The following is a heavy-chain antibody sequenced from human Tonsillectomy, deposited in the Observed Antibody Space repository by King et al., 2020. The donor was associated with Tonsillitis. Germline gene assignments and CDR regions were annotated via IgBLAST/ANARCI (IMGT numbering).Heavy chain of an antibody. CDR2: IKQDGSER. CDR3: ARGRYCGGDCNAFDI. D-gene: IGHD2-21*02. CDR1: GFTFSNYW. J-gene: IGHJ3*02. V-gene: IGHV3-7*03. Sequence: VQLVESGGGLVQPGGSLRLSCAASGFTFSNYWMNWVRQAPGKGLEWVANIKQDGSERYYVDSVKGRFTISRDNANNSLYVRMKSLRAEDTAVYYCARGRYCGGDCNAFDIWGQGTMVTVSS.